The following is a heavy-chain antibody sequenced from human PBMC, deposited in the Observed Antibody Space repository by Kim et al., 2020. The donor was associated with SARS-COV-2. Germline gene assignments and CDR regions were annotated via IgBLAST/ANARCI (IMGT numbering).Heavy chain of an antibody. J-gene: IGHJ6*02. Sequence: SETLSLTCTVSGGSISSYYWSWIRQPPGKGLEWIGYIYYSGSTNYNPSLKSRVSISVDTSKNKSSLKLSSVPAADTAVYYYSRISYYFSVAGWCQGT. CDR3: SRISYYFSVAG. CDR1: GGSISSYY. V-gene: IGHV4-59*08. CDR2: IYYSGST.